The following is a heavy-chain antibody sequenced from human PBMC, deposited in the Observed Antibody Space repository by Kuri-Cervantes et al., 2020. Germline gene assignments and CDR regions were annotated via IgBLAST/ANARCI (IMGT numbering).Heavy chain of an antibody. CDR1: GDSISSSIYY. D-gene: IGHD7-27*01. Sequence: SETLSLTCTVSGDSISSSIYYWGWIRQPPGKGLEWIGSIYYSGSTYYNLSLKSRVTISVDTSKNQFSLKLSSVTAADTAVYYCARGGLGIPWYYYMDVWGKGTTVTVSS. J-gene: IGHJ6*03. CDR3: ARGGLGIPWYYYMDV. CDR2: IYYSGST. V-gene: IGHV4-39*07.